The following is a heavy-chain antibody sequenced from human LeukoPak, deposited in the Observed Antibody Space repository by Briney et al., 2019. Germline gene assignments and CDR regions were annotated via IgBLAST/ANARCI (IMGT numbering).Heavy chain of an antibody. J-gene: IGHJ6*04. D-gene: IGHD1-14*01. V-gene: IGHV4-4*09. Sequence: PSETLSLTCTVSGDSISGYYYNWIRQPPGKGLEWIGFIHSSGTTEYIPSLRGRVTLSVATSRNQLSLKLTSVTAADPAVYYCARITPTPAGSYPHPYLPGWGKGTTVTVSS. CDR1: GDSISGYY. CDR2: IHSSGTT. CDR3: ARITPTPAGSYPHPYLPG.